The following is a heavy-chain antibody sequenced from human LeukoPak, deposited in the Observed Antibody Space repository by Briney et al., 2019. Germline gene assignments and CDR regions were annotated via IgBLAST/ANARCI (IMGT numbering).Heavy chain of an antibody. CDR2: IYYSGST. D-gene: IGHD6-13*01. J-gene: IGHJ3*02. CDR3: ARHPLGIAAAFDI. V-gene: IGHV4-59*08. CDR1: GGSISSYY. Sequence: KPSETPSLTCTVSGGSISSYYWSWVRQPPGKGLEWIGYIYYSGSTNYNPSLKSRVTISVDTSKNQFSLKLSSVTAADTAVYYCARHPLGIAAAFDIWGQGTMVTVSS.